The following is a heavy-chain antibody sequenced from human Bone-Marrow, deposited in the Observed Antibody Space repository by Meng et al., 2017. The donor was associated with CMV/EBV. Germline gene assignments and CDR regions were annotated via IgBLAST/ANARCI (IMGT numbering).Heavy chain of an antibody. D-gene: IGHD6-13*01. V-gene: IGHV4-34*01. CDR2: INHSGST. CDR3: ARGLRIAAAGTFGY. CDR1: GGSFSGYY. Sequence: GSLSLTCAVYGGSFSGYYWSWIRQPPGKGLEWIGEINHSGSTNYNPSLKSRVTISVDTSKNQFSLKLSSVTAADTAVYYCARGLRIAAAGTFGYWGQGTLVTVSS. J-gene: IGHJ4*02.